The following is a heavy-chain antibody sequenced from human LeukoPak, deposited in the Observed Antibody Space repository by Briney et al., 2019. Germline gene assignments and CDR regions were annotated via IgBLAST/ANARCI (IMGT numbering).Heavy chain of an antibody. D-gene: IGHD3-22*01. CDR1: GGSISSSNYY. J-gene: IGHJ5*02. V-gene: IGHV4-39*01. CDR3: ARQLLAPMKGWFDP. Sequence: SETLSLTCTVSGGSISSSNYYWVWIRQPPGKGLEWIGSIYYSGSTYYNPSLKSRVTISVDTSKNQFSLNLNSVTAADTAVYYCARQLLAPMKGWFDPWGQGTLVTVSS. CDR2: IYYSGST.